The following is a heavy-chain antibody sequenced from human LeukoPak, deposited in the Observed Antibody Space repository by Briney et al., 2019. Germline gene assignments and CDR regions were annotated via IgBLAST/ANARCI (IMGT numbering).Heavy chain of an antibody. CDR2: IYYSGST. J-gene: IGHJ6*02. CDR3: ARGEVHGSGSYYSYYYGMDV. D-gene: IGHD3-10*01. CDR1: GGSISSGGYY. Sequence: TLSLTCTVSGGSISSGGYYWSWIRQHPEKGLEWIGYIYYSGSTYYNPSLKSRVTISVDTSKNQFSLKLSSVTAADTAVYYCARGEVHGSGSYYSYYYGMDVWGQGTTVTVSS. V-gene: IGHV4-31*03.